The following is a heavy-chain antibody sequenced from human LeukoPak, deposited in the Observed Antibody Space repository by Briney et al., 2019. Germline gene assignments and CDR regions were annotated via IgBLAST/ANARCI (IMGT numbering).Heavy chain of an antibody. Sequence: NPSETLSLTCTVSGGSISTYYWTWIRQPPGKGLEWIGYIYYSGSTNYNPSLKSRVTISVDTSKNQFSLKLSSVTAADTAVYYCASAVGSGYPDYWGQGTLVTVSS. CDR3: ASAVGSGYPDY. CDR1: GGSISTYY. CDR2: IYYSGST. V-gene: IGHV4-59*08. D-gene: IGHD3-22*01. J-gene: IGHJ4*02.